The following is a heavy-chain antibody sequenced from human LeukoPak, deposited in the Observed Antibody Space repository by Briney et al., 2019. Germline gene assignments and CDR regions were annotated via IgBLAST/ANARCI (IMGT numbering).Heavy chain of an antibody. V-gene: IGHV1-18*01. CDR2: ISAYNGDT. Sequence: ASVQVSCKTSGYIFAHNGISWVRQAPGQGPEWMGWISAYNGDTNYAQNFQGRVTMTRDTSTSTVYMELRSLRSDDTAVYYCASPPYSSGYIPREYYFDYWGQGTLVTVSS. J-gene: IGHJ4*02. CDR1: GYIFAHNG. D-gene: IGHD3-22*01. CDR3: ASPPYSSGYIPREYYFDY.